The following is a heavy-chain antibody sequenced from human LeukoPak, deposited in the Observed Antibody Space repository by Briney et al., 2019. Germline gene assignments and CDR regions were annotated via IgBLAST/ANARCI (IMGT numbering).Heavy chain of an antibody. CDR3: ARLEGNGLPDY. CDR1: GDFITGHY. J-gene: IGHJ4*02. D-gene: IGHD2-8*01. Sequence: SEALPLTRIVSGDFITGHYWSWIRQPAGKGLEWIGRIYTTDGESNYSPSLKSRVTMSVDTSKNQFSLLISSVTAADTAVYYCARLEGNGLPDYWGQGVLVTVSS. V-gene: IGHV4-4*07. CDR2: IYTTDGES.